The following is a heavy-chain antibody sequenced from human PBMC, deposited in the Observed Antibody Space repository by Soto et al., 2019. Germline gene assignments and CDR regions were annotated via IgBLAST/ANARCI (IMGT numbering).Heavy chain of an antibody. D-gene: IGHD3-10*01. CDR1: GYTFTNYY. J-gene: IGHJ4*02. CDR2: IKCSSGKT. V-gene: IGHV1-46*01. Sequence: GASVKVSCKTSGYTFTNYYMHWVRQAPGQGLEWMGMIKCSSGKTGYAQKFLGRVTMTRNTSMSTAYMELSSLRSEDTAVYYCARMITMVRGADGTTTDYWGQGTLVTVSS. CDR3: ARMITMVRGADGTTTDY.